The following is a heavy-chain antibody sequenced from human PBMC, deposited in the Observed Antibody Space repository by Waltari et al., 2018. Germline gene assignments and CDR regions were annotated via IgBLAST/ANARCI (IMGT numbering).Heavy chain of an antibody. Sequence: EVQLLEFGGGLVQPGGSLRLSCAASGFTFSSHVMSWVRQAPGKGLGWVSGIRGSCDSIQYADSVKGRFTISRDNSKNTLYVQMNSLRAEDMAVYYCATSYSGIYFSFDYWGQGTLVTVSS. CDR3: ATSYSGIYFSFDY. CDR1: GFTFSSHV. J-gene: IGHJ4*02. V-gene: IGHV3-23*01. D-gene: IGHD1-26*01. CDR2: IRGSCDSI.